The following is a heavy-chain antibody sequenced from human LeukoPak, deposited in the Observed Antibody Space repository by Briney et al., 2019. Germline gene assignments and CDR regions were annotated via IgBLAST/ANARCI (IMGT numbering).Heavy chain of an antibody. Sequence: ASVTVSCKASGYTLSGFYIHWVRQAPGQGLEWMGRINHDDGATNYAQKIQGRVTLTRDTSISTSYVEWSSLTSDATAVYFCAREGVVAGSSRGWFDPWGHGTQVTVSS. D-gene: IGHD6-19*01. CDR2: INHDDGAT. CDR3: AREGVVAGSSRGWFDP. J-gene: IGHJ5*02. CDR1: GYTLSGFY. V-gene: IGHV1-2*06.